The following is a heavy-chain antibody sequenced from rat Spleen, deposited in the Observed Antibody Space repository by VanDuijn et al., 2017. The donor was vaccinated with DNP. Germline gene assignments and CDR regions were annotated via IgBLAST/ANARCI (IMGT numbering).Heavy chain of an antibody. J-gene: IGHJ2*01. CDR1: GFTFSDFN. V-gene: IGHV5-7*01. CDR2: VSFDGSDT. Sequence: EVQLVGSGGGLVQPGRSLKLSCAASGFTFSDFNMAWVRQAPKKGLEWVATVSFDGSDTYYRHSVKGRFTASRDNAKSILYLQMDSLRSEDTATYYCARPDYWGQGIMVTVSS. CDR3: ARPDY.